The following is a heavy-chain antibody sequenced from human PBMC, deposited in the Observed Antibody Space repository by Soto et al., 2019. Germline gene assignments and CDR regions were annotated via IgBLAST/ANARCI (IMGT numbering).Heavy chain of an antibody. V-gene: IGHV1-69*01. D-gene: IGHD3-10*01. CDR1: GGTFSSYA. J-gene: IGHJ6*02. CDR2: IIPIFGTA. CDR3: ARAHYGSRSYYPHYYYGMDV. Sequence: QVQLVQSGAEVKKPGSSVKVSCTASGGTFSSYAISWVRQAPGQGLEWMGGIIPIFGTANYAQKFQGRVTITADESTSTAYMELSSLRSEDTAVYYCARAHYGSRSYYPHYYYGMDVWGQGTTVTVSS.